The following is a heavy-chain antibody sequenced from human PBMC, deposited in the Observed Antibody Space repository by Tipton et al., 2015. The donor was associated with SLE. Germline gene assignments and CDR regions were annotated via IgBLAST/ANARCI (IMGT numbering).Heavy chain of an antibody. Sequence: TLSLTCAVYGGSFSGYYWSWIRQPPGKGLEWIGEINHSGSTNYNPSLKSRVTISVDTSKNQFSLKLSSVTAADTAVYYCARGSSGWSNEYFQHWGQGTLVTVSS. J-gene: IGHJ1*01. CDR1: GGSFSGYY. D-gene: IGHD6-19*01. CDR2: INHSGST. V-gene: IGHV4-34*01. CDR3: ARGSSGWSNEYFQH.